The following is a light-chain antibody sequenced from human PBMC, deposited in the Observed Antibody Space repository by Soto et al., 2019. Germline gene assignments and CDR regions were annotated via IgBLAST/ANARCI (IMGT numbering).Light chain of an antibody. J-gene: IGLJ2*01. Sequence: QSVLTQPPSVSGAPGQRVTISCTGSSSNIGAGYDVHWYQQLPGTPPKLLIYGNSNRPSGVPDRFSGSKSGTSASLAITGLQAVDAADYYCQSYDSSLSGSVVFGGGTKLTVL. V-gene: IGLV1-40*01. CDR2: GNS. CDR1: SSNIGAGYD. CDR3: QSYDSSLSGSVV.